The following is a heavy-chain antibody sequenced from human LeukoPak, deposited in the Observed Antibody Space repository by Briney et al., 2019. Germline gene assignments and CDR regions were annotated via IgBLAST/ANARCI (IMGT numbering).Heavy chain of an antibody. CDR3: AKGVRITMVRGAFDI. J-gene: IGHJ3*02. D-gene: IGHD3-10*01. Sequence: GGSLRLSCAASRFTFSSYSMNWVRQAPGKGLEWVSSISSSSSYIYYADSVKGRFTISRDNAKNSLYLQMNSLRAEDTALYYCAKGVRITMVRGAFDIWGQGTMVTVSS. V-gene: IGHV3-21*04. CDR2: ISSSSSYI. CDR1: RFTFSSYS.